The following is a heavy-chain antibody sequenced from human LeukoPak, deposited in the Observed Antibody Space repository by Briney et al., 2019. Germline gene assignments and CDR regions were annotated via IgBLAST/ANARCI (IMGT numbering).Heavy chain of an antibody. J-gene: IGHJ6*03. CDR1: GFTFDDYG. D-gene: IGHD6-19*01. V-gene: IGHV3-20*04. CDR3: ARDLYSSGWNYMDV. CDR2: INWNGGST. Sequence: AGGSLRLSCAASGFTFDDYGMSWVRQAPGKGLEWVSGINWNGGSTGYADSVKGRFTISRDNAKNSLYLQMNSLRAEDTALYYCARDLYSSGWNYMDVWGKGTTVTVSS.